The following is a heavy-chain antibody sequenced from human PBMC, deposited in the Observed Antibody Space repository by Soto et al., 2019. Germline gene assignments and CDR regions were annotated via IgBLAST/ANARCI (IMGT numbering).Heavy chain of an antibody. Sequence: PSETLSLTCTVSGGSISSYYWSWIRQPPGKGLEWIGYIYYSGSTNYNPSLKSRVTISVDTSKNQFSLKLSSVTAADTAVYYCARAPTVLSGSLRFDYWGQGTLVTVSS. CDR3: ARAPTVLSGSLRFDY. D-gene: IGHD1-26*01. V-gene: IGHV4-59*01. CDR1: GGSISSYY. J-gene: IGHJ4*02. CDR2: IYYSGST.